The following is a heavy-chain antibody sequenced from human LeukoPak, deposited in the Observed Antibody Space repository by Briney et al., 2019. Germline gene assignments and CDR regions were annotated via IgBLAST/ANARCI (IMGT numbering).Heavy chain of an antibody. D-gene: IGHD3-22*01. J-gene: IGHJ4*02. Sequence: SETLSLTCAVYGGSFSGYYWSWIRQPPGKGLEWIGEINHSGSTNYNPSLKSRVTISVDTSKNQFSLKLSSVTAADTAVYYCARGHTFYDSSGYYYPTWGQGTLSPSPQ. CDR3: ARGHTFYDSSGYYYPT. CDR1: GGSFSGYY. V-gene: IGHV4-34*01. CDR2: INHSGST.